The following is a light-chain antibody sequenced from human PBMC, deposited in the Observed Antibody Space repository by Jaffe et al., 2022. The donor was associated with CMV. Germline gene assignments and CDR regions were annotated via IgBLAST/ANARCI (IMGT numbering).Light chain of an antibody. CDR1: QSIGSW. V-gene: IGKV1-5*03. CDR3: QQYKTYQWT. J-gene: IGKJ1*01. CDR2: KAS. Sequence: DIQMTQSPSTLSASVGDRVTITCRASQSIGSWLAWYQQKPGKAPKALIYKASNLESGVPSRFSGSGSGTEFTLTISSLQPDDFATYYCQQYKTYQWTFGQGTRVELK.